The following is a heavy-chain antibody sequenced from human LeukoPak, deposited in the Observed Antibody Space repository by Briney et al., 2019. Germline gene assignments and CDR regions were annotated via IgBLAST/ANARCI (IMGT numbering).Heavy chain of an antibody. CDR2: IWYDGSHR. Sequence: GGSLRLSCVASGFTFSSHGMHWVRQAPGKGLEWVAVIWYDGSHRYYPDSVKGRFTISRDNSKNTLFLQMDSLRVDDTAVYYCVRDNAAADGALDYWGQGTLVTVSS. D-gene: IGHD5-24*01. CDR1: GFTFSSHG. CDR3: VRDNAAADGALDY. J-gene: IGHJ4*02. V-gene: IGHV3-33*01.